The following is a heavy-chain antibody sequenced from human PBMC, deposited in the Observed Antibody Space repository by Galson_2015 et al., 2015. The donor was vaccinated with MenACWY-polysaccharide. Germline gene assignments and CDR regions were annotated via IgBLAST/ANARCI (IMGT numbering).Heavy chain of an antibody. CDR1: GYTFTNYY. CDR3: ARKAASGLDY. J-gene: IGHJ4*01. Sequence: SVKVSCKASGYTFTNYYIHWVRQAPGQGLEWLGFINPSGGSTSYAQKFQGRVTMTRDTSTGTVYVDLSSLRSEDTAVYYCARKAASGLDYWARGTLVTVSS. D-gene: IGHD6-25*01. CDR2: INPSGGST. V-gene: IGHV1-46*01.